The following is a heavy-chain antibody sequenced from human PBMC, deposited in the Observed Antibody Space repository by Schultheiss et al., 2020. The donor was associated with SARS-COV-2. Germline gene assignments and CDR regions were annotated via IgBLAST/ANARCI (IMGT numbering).Heavy chain of an antibody. D-gene: IGHD3-10*01. CDR3: ARAGQSGRYWYFDL. CDR1: GGSISSGGYY. J-gene: IGHJ2*01. CDR2: IYYSGST. Sequence: SETLSLTCTVSGGSISSGGYYWSWIRQHPGKGLEWIGYIYYSGSTNYNPSLKSRVTISVDTSKNQFSLKLSSVTAADTAVYYCARAGQSGRYWYFDLWGRGTLVTVSS. V-gene: IGHV4-61*08.